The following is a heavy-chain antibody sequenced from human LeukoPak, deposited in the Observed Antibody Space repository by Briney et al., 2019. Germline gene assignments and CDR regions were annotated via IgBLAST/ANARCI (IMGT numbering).Heavy chain of an antibody. CDR2: ISAYNGDT. J-gene: IGHJ4*02. CDR3: ARESRGIVGDWGFDY. CDR1: GYTFTNYG. V-gene: IGHV1-18*01. Sequence: ASVNVSCKASGYTFTNYGISWVRQAPGQGLEWMGWISAYNGDTNYAQNLQGRVTMTTDTSTSTAYMALRRLRSDDTDVYYCARESRGIVGDWGFDYWGQGTLVTVSS. D-gene: IGHD1-26*01.